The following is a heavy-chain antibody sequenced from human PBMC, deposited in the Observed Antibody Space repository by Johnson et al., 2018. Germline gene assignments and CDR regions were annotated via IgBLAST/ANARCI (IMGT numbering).Heavy chain of an antibody. D-gene: IGHD3-3*01. CDR3: AKSLVQGRAIFGVATGYYMDV. CDR2: ISDSGGST. CDR1: GFTFSSYG. V-gene: IGHV3-23*01. J-gene: IGHJ6*03. Sequence: VQLQESGGGLVQPGGSXRLSCAASGFTFSSYGMHWVRQAPGKGLEWVSGISDSGGSTDYAGSGRGRFTISRDNSKNTLYLQMNSLRAEDTAVYYCAKSLVQGRAIFGVATGYYMDVWGKGTTVTVSS.